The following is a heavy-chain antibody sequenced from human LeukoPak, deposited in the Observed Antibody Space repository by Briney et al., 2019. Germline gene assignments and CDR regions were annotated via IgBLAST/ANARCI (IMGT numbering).Heavy chain of an antibody. CDR1: GGAITSGGYY. Sequence: SETLSLTCTVSGGAITSGGYYWTWIRQHPEKGLEWIGYIYYSGSTNYNPSLKSRVTISVDTSKNQFSLKLSSVTAADTAVYYCARGGPYSSSSRPHAFDIWGQGTMVTVSS. V-gene: IGHV4-61*08. CDR3: ARGGPYSSSSRPHAFDI. J-gene: IGHJ3*02. D-gene: IGHD6-6*01. CDR2: IYYSGST.